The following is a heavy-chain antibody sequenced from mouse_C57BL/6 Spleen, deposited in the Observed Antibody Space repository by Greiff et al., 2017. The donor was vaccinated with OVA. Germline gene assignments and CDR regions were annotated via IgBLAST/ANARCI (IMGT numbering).Heavy chain of an antibody. J-gene: IGHJ4*01. V-gene: IGHV14-4*01. CDR1: GFNIKDDY. CDR2: IDPENGDT. D-gene: IGHD1-1*01. CDR3: TPAYYGSSPYAMDY. Sequence: VQLKQSGAELVRPGASVKLSCTASGFNIKDDYMHWVKQRPEQGLEWIGWIDPENGDTEYASKFQGKATITADTSSNTAYLQLSSLTSEDTAVYYCTPAYYGSSPYAMDYWGQGTSVTVSS.